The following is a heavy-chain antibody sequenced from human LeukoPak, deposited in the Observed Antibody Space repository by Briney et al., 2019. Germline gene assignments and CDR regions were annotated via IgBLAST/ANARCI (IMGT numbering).Heavy chain of an antibody. CDR1: GFTFSSYA. V-gene: IGHV3-30-3*01. J-gene: IGHJ4*02. CDR2: ISYDGSNK. CDR3: ARVSTHSGTMFYFDY. D-gene: IGHD3-10*01. Sequence: GGSLRLSCAASGFTFSSYAMHWVRQAPGKGLEWVAVISYDGSNKYYADSVKGRFTISRDNSKNTLYLQMNSLRAEDTAVYYCARVSTHSGTMFYFDYWGQGTLVTVSS.